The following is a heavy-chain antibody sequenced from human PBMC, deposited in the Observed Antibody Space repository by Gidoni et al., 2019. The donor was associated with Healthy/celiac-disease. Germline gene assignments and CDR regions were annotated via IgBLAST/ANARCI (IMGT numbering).Heavy chain of an antibody. CDR1: GFTFRSYD. CDR3: ARGAMDYDFWSGYPTEYYFDY. Sequence: EVQLVESGRGLVQPGGSLRLSCAASGFTFRSYDMNWVRQATGKGLEWVSAIGTAGATYYPGSVKGRFTISRENAKNSLYLQMNSLRAGDTAVYYCARGAMDYDFWSGYPTEYYFDYWGQGTLVTVSS. CDR2: IGTAGAT. D-gene: IGHD3-3*01. V-gene: IGHV3-13*01. J-gene: IGHJ4*02.